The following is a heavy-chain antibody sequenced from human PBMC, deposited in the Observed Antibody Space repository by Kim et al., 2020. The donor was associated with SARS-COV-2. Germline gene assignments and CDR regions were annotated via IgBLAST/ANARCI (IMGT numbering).Heavy chain of an antibody. CDR2: IYTSGST. CDR3: SRDAPFSFDSSGYSNLFDP. J-gene: IGHJ5*02. CDR1: GGSISSYY. Sequence: SETLSLTCTVSGGSISSYYWSWIRQPAGKGLEWIGRIYTSGSTNYNPSLKSRVTISVDTSKNQFSLKLSSVTAADTAVYYCSRDAPFSFDSSGYSNLFDPWGQGTLVTVSS. D-gene: IGHD3-22*01. V-gene: IGHV4-4*07.